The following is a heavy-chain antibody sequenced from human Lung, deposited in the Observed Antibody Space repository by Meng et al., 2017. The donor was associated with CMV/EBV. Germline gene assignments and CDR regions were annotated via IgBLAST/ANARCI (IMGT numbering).Heavy chain of an antibody. CDR1: GYSFTGFY. Sequence: VQLDQTGAEVKTPGASATISCQASGYSFTGFYLDWARQAPGQGLEWLGRVNPISDDTHLAQKFEGRITVTRGATINTAFMELTRLRPDDTAVYYCAKSSDNGWSSWGPGTLVTVSS. D-gene: IGHD6-19*01. J-gene: IGHJ4*01. CDR3: AKSSDNGWSS. V-gene: IGHV1-2*06. CDR2: VNPISDDT.